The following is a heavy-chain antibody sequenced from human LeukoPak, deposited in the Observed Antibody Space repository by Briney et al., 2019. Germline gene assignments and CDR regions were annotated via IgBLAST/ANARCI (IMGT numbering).Heavy chain of an antibody. Sequence: GSSVKVSCKASGGTFDSYAISWVRQVPGQGPEWMGRIITNFGTAINAQKSQGRLTITADKSTSTVYMELRSLRSEDTAVYYCARRARDDDLSGYYFLNGFDMWGQGTMVTV. CDR2: IITNFGTA. J-gene: IGHJ3*02. D-gene: IGHD3-22*01. CDR1: GGTFDSYA. CDR3: ARRARDDDLSGYYFLNGFDM. V-gene: IGHV1-69*06.